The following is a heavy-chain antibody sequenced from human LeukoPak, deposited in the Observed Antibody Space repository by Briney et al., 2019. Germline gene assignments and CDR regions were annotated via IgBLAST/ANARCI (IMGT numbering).Heavy chain of an antibody. J-gene: IGHJ4*02. CDR3: ARGWGEGYPLDY. D-gene: IGHD7-27*01. CDR2: IDNIGST. V-gene: IGHV4-39*07. Sequence: SETLSLTCTVSGGSISSSSYNWAWIRQPPGKGLEWIGNIDNIGSTNYNPSLKSRVTISVDTSKNQFSLKLSSVTAADTAVYYCARGWGEGYPLDYWGQGTLVTVSS. CDR1: GGSISSSSYN.